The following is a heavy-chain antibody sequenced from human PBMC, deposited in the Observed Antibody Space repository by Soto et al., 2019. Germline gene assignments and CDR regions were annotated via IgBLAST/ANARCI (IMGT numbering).Heavy chain of an antibody. J-gene: IGHJ5*02. CDR2: INHTGGT. V-gene: IGHV4-34*01. CDR1: GGSVNGYY. D-gene: IGHD3-3*01. CDR3: ATRITVFGLLIPQFDP. Sequence: SETLSLTCAVYGGSVNGYYWNWIRQPPGKGLEWIGEINHTGGTHYNPSLKSRVTMSVDTSKNQFSLRLSSVTAADTAIYYCATRITVFGLLIPQFDPWGPGTPDAVSS.